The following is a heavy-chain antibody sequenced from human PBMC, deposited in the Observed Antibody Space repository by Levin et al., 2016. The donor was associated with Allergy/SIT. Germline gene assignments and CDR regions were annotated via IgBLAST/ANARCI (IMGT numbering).Heavy chain of an antibody. V-gene: IGHV4-4*02. CDR3: ARGHCSGGSCDPHHEGRWFDP. D-gene: IGHD2-15*01. J-gene: IGHJ5*02. Sequence: WIRQPPGKGLEWIGEIYHSGSTNYNPSLKSRVTISVDKSKNQFSLKLSSVTAADTAVYYCARGHCSGGSCDPHHEGRWFDPWGQGTLVTVSS. CDR2: IYHSGST.